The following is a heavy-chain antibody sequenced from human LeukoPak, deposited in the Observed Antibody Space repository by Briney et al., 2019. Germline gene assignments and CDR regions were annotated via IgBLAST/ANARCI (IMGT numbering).Heavy chain of an antibody. CDR2: INSDGSST. D-gene: IGHD2-15*01. Sequence: GGSLRLSCAVSGFTFSSHWMHWVRQAPGKGLVWVSRINSDGSSTSYADSVKGRLTISRDNAKNTLYLQMNSLRAEDSAVYYCARARTYCSGGSCSNWYFDLWGRGTLVTVSS. CDR3: ARARTYCSGGSCSNWYFDL. J-gene: IGHJ2*01. CDR1: GFTFSSHW. V-gene: IGHV3-74*01.